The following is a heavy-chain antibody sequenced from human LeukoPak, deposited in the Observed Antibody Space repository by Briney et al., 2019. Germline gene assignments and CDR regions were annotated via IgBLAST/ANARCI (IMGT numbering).Heavy chain of an antibody. V-gene: IGHV1-24*01. Sequence: ASVKVSCKVSGYTLTELSMHWVRQAPGKGLEWMGGFDPEDGETIYAQKFQGRVTMTEDTSTDTAYMELSSLRSEDTAVYYCAFGGDYYDTFYFDYWGQGTLVTVSS. CDR2: FDPEDGET. D-gene: IGHD3-22*01. J-gene: IGHJ4*02. CDR1: GYTLTELS. CDR3: AFGGDYYDTFYFDY.